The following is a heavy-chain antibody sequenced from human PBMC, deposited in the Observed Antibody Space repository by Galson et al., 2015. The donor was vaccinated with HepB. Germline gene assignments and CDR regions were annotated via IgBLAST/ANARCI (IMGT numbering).Heavy chain of an antibody. J-gene: IGHJ2*01. V-gene: IGHV1-69*02. CDR1: GGTFSSYT. D-gene: IGHD5-24*01. CDR2: IIPILGIA. CDR3: ARGGDGYNYVLDWYFDL. Sequence: SVKVSCKASGGTFSSYTISWVRQAPGQGLEWMGRIIPILGIANYAQKFQGRVTITADKSTSTAYMELSRLRSEDTAVYYCARGGDGYNYVLDWYFDLWGRGTLVTVSS.